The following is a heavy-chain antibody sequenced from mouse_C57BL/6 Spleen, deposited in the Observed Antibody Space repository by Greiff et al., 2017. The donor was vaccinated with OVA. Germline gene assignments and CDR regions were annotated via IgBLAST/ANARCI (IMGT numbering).Heavy chain of an antibody. CDR2: IYPSDSET. CDR1: GYTFTSYW. D-gene: IGHD2-5*01. J-gene: IGHJ3*01. CDR3: ARDYSNVLGAY. Sequence: VQLQQPGAELVRPGSSVKLSCKASGYTFTSYWMDWVKQRPGQGLEWIGNIYPSDSETHYNQKFKDKATLTVDKSSSTAYMQLSSLTSEDSAVYYCARDYSNVLGAYWGQGTLVTVSA. V-gene: IGHV1-61*01.